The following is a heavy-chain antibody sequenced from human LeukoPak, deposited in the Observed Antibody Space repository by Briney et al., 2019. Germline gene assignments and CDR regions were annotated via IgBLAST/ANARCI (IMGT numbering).Heavy chain of an antibody. D-gene: IGHD2-15*01. J-gene: IGHJ1*01. CDR3: AKESCSGGSCDRAEYFQH. V-gene: IGHV3-30*18. Sequence: GGSLRLSCAASGFTFSSYGMHWVRQAPGKGLEWVAVISYDGSNKYYADSVKGQFTISRDNSKNTLYLQMNSLRAEDTAVYYCAKESCSGGSCDRAEYFQHWGQGTLVTVSS. CDR2: ISYDGSNK. CDR1: GFTFSSYG.